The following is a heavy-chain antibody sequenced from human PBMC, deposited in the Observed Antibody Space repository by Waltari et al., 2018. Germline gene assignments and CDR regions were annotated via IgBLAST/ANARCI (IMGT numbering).Heavy chain of an antibody. V-gene: IGHV4-38-2*01. J-gene: IGHJ4*02. CDR1: GYSISSGYY. Sequence: QVQLQESGPGLVKPSETLSLTCAVSGYSISSGYYWGWIRQPPGKGLEWIGSIYHSGSTYYNPSLKSRVTISVDTSKNQFSLKLSSVTAADTAVYYCARQGRSGDYRFDYWGKGTL. CDR2: IYHSGST. CDR3: ARQGRSGDYRFDY. D-gene: IGHD4-17*01.